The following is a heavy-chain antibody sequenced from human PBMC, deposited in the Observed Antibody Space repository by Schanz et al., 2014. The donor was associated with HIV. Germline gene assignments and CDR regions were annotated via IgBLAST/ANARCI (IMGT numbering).Heavy chain of an antibody. V-gene: IGHV3-23*04. J-gene: IGHJ4*02. CDR2: IGGSRGGT. D-gene: IGHD3-9*01. CDR1: GFTFSSYT. Sequence: EVHLVESGGGLVQPGGSLRLSCAASGFTFSSYTMTWVRQAPGKGLEWVSGIGGSRGGTYYADSVKGRFTISRDNSKNTLYLQMNSLRVEDTAVYYCAKADEIRHFDWYHPPFDSWGQGTLVTVSS. CDR3: AKADEIRHFDWYHPPFDS.